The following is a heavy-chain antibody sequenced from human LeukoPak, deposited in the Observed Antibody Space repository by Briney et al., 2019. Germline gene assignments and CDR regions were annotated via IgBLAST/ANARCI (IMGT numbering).Heavy chain of an antibody. CDR3: ARSRYSYGHIDY. Sequence: GSLRLSCAASGFTFSSYSMNWVRQPPGKGLEWIGEINHSGSTNYNPSLKSRVTISVDTSKNQFSLKLSSVTAADTAVYYCARSRYSYGHIDYWGQGTLVTVSS. CDR1: GFTFSSYS. CDR2: INHSGST. D-gene: IGHD5-18*01. V-gene: IGHV4-34*01. J-gene: IGHJ4*02.